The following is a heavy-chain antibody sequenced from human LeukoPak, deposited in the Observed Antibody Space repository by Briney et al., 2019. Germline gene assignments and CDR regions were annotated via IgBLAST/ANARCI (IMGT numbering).Heavy chain of an antibody. J-gene: IGHJ4*02. D-gene: IGHD3-22*01. CDR2: ISWDGGST. CDR3: ARGPYDNSGYRFDY. CDR1: GFTFVDHG. V-gene: IGHV3-20*04. Sequence: GGSLRLSCAASGFTFVDHGMSWVRQAPGKGLEWVSGISWDGGSTGYADSVKGRFTISRDNSKNTLYLQMNSLRAEDTAVYYCARGPYDNSGYRFDYWGQGTLVTVSS.